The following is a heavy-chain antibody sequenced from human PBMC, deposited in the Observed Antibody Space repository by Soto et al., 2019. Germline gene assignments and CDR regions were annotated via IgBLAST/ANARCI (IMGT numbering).Heavy chain of an antibody. CDR3: ARLDSSSWYYFDY. CDR2: INPNSGGT. Sequence: GASVKVSCKASGYTFTGYYMHCVRQAPGQGLEWMGWINPNSGGTNYAQKFQGWVTMTRDTSISTAYMELSRLRSDDTAVYYCARLDSSSWYYFDYWGQGTLVTVSS. J-gene: IGHJ4*02. V-gene: IGHV1-2*04. D-gene: IGHD6-13*01. CDR1: GYTFTGYY.